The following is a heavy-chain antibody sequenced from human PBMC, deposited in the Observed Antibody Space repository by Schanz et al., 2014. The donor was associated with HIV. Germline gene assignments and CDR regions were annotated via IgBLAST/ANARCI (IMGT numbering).Heavy chain of an antibody. CDR3: ARGYCSGGTCYSGDY. J-gene: IGHJ4*02. CDR2: ISAYNGKT. V-gene: IGHV1-18*01. Sequence: QVQLLQSGTEVKTPGASVKVSCKTSGYVFTNYGVTWVRQAPGQGLAWMGWISAYNGKTNYARKVQGRVTMTTDTSTTTAYMELRSLRSDDTAVYYCARGYCSGGTCYSGDYWGQGTLVTVSS. CDR1: GYVFTNYG. D-gene: IGHD2-15*01.